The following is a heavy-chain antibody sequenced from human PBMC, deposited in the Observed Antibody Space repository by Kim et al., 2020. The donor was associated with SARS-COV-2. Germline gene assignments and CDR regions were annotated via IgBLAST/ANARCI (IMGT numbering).Heavy chain of an antibody. D-gene: IGHD3-10*01. CDR3: ARARRNFGSGSWYFDL. J-gene: IGHJ4*02. CDR2: VSRSGSIT. Sequence: GGSLRLSCAASEFTLNTYDMIWVRQAPGKGLEWVSFVSRSGSITFYPNSVKGRFNVSKDNSKNSVSLKMASLRTDDTSVYYCARARRNFGSGSWYFDLWGQGVLVTVPS. V-gene: IGHV3-48*03. CDR1: EFTLNTYD.